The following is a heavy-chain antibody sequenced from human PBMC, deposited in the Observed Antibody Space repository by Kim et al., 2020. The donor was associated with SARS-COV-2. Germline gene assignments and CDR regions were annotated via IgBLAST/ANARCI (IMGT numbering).Heavy chain of an antibody. Sequence: GGSLRLSCAASGFTFSSYSMNWVRQAPGKGLEWVSSISSSSSYIYYADSVKGRFTISRDNAKNSLYLQMNSLRAEDTAVYYCARVRISSGSGSYYRDYYYYYGMDVWPRDHGHRLL. CDR2: ISSSSSYI. V-gene: IGHV3-21*01. CDR1: GFTFSSYS. J-gene: IGHJ6*02. D-gene: IGHD3-10*01. CDR3: ARVRISSGSGSYYRDYYYYYGMDV.